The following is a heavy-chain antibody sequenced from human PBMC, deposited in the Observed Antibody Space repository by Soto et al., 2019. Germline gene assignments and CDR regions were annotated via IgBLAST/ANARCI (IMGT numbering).Heavy chain of an antibody. D-gene: IGHD4-4*01. CDR2: IIPIFGTA. Sequence: QAPGQGLEWMGGIIPIFGTANYAQKFQGRVTITADKSTSTAYMELSSLRSEDTAVYYCAREVFSNNFDYWGQGTLVTVSS. J-gene: IGHJ4*02. V-gene: IGHV1-69*06. CDR3: AREVFSNNFDY.